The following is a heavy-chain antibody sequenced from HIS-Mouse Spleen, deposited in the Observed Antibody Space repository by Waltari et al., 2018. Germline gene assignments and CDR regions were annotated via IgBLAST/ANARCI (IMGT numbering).Heavy chain of an antibody. CDR1: GGSISSSSYY. Sequence: QLQLQESGPGLVKPSETLSLTCTVSGGSISSSSYYWGWIRRPPGKGLEWIGSIYYSGGTYYNPSLKSRVTISVDTSKNQFSLKLSSVTAADTAVYYCARDYGDNWFDPWGQGTLVTVSS. V-gene: IGHV4-39*07. J-gene: IGHJ5*02. CDR2: IYYSGGT. D-gene: IGHD4-17*01. CDR3: ARDYGDNWFDP.